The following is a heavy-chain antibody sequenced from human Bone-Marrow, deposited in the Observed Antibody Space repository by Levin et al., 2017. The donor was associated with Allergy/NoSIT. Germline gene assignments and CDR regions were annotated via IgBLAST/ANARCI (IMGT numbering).Heavy chain of an antibody. CDR2: IKQDGSES. V-gene: IGHV3-7*01. CDR3: ARDADRGGDFDY. CDR1: GFTFSNYW. D-gene: IGHD3-22*01. J-gene: IGHJ4*02. Sequence: GESLKISCAASGFTFSNYWMIWARQAPGKGLEWLANIKQDGSESYYVDSVKGRFTISRDNAKNSLYLQMNSLRAEDTAVYYCARDADRGGDFDYWGQGTLVTVSS.